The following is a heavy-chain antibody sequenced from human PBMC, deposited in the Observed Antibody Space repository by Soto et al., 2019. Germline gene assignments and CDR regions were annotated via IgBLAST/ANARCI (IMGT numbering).Heavy chain of an antibody. D-gene: IGHD5-12*01. CDR2: IYYSGST. J-gene: IGHJ4*02. CDR3: ARGIEMATIDYYFDY. CDR1: GGSISSYY. Sequence: SETLSLTCTVSGGSISSYYWSWIRQPPGKGLEWIGYIYYSGSTNYNPSLKSRVTISVDTSKNQFSLKLSSVTAADTAVYYCARGIEMATIDYYFDYWGQGTLVTVSS. V-gene: IGHV4-59*08.